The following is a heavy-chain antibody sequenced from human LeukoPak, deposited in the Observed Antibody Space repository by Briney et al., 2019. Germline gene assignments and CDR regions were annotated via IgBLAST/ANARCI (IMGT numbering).Heavy chain of an antibody. V-gene: IGHV3-74*01. CDR1: GFTFSTYW. CDR2: IKSDGGT. J-gene: IGHJ1*01. D-gene: IGHD3-22*01. Sequence: PGGSLRLSCAASGFTFSTYWMHWVRQAPGKGLVWVSRIKSDGGTNYADSVKGRFTISRDNAKKTVSLRMSSLRPEDTGVYYCARAPSEIGGYYPEYFRHWGQGTLVTVSS. CDR3: ARAPSEIGGYYPEYFRH.